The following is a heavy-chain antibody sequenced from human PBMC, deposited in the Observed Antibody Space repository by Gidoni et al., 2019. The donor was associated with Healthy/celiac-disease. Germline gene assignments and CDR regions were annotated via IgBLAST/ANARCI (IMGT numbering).Heavy chain of an antibody. Sequence: QLQLQASGPGLVKPSETLSLTCTVSGGSISRSSYYWGWIRQPPGKGLEWIGSIYYSGSTYYNPSLKSRVTISVDTSKNQFSLKLSSVTAADTAVYYCARHMANSSGWFYYYYGMDVWGQGTTVTVSS. V-gene: IGHV4-39*01. D-gene: IGHD6-19*01. J-gene: IGHJ6*02. CDR3: ARHMANSSGWFYYYYGMDV. CDR2: IYYSGST. CDR1: GGSISRSSYY.